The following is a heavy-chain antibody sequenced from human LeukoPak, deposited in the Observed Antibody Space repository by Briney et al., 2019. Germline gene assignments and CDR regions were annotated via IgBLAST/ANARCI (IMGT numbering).Heavy chain of an antibody. Sequence: SETLSLTCIVSDASSRSYYWSWIRQSPGRRLEWIGYIHYSGSTNYNPSRQSRVTISLDTSKNQFSLKLTSVTAADTAVYYCATHDDFWSSRVDYFDYWGQGTLVTVSS. D-gene: IGHD3-3*01. CDR3: ATHDDFWSSRVDYFDY. CDR1: DASSRSYY. CDR2: IHYSGST. J-gene: IGHJ4*02. V-gene: IGHV4-59*01.